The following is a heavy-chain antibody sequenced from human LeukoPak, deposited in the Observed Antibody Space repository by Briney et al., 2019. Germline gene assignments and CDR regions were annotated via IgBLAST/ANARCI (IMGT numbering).Heavy chain of an antibody. Sequence: SETLSLTCAVYGGSFGGYYWSWIRQPPGKGLEWIGEINHSGSTNYNPSLKSRVTISVDTSKNQFSLKLSSVTAADTAVYYCASYKRAPAAIDYWGQGTLVTVSS. D-gene: IGHD2-2*01. CDR2: INHSGST. V-gene: IGHV4-34*01. J-gene: IGHJ4*02. CDR3: ASYKRAPAAIDY. CDR1: GGSFGGYY.